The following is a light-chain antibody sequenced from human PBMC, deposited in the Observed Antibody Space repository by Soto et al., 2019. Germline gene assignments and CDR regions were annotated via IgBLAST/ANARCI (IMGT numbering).Light chain of an antibody. CDR2: AAS. Sequence: EIVVPEPPPILSESLGEGATITCRASQSISSYLAWYQQKPGKAPKLLIYAASHMHSGLPARFSGSGSGTDFTLTISSLQPEDFATYYCQQHSSWPPCTFGQGTQVDMK. V-gene: IGKV1-9*01. J-gene: IGKJ1*01. CDR1: QSISSY. CDR3: QQHSSWPPCT.